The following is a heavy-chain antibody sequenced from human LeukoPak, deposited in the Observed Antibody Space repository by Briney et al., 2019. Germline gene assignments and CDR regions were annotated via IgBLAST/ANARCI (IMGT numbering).Heavy chain of an antibody. V-gene: IGHV3-53*01. CDR1: GFTVSSNY. CDR3: ARYYYGSGSYSRGY. Sequence: GGSLRLSCAASGFTVSSNYMSWVRQAPGKGLEWVSVIYSGGSTYYADSVKGRFTISRDNSKNTLYLQMNSLRAEDTAVYYCARYYYGSGSYSRGYWGQGTLVTVSS. J-gene: IGHJ4*02. D-gene: IGHD3-10*01. CDR2: IYSGGST.